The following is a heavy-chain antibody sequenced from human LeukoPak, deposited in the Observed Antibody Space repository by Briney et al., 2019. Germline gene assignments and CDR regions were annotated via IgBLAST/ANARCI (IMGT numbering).Heavy chain of an antibody. CDR2: ISENGRST. J-gene: IGHJ5*02. V-gene: IGHV3-23*01. CDR1: GFSFSASA. D-gene: IGHD1-26*01. CDR3: AKDIRSSGSYGWFDP. Sequence: GXSLRLSCAASGFSFSASAMSWVRQTPGKGLEWVSSISENGRSTYYADSVKGRFTISRDNSKSTLYLQMNSLRPEDTAVYSCAKDIRSSGSYGWFDPWGQGTLVTVSS.